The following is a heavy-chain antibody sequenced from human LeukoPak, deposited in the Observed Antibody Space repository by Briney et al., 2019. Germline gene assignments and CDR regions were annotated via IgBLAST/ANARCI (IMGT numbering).Heavy chain of an antibody. Sequence: GGSLRLSCAASGFTFDDFGMNWVRQAPGKGLEWVSYINWNGVYTTYADSVKGRFTISRDNAENSLYLQMNSLRAEDTALYYCARSPASRPYFDFWGQGTLVTVSS. J-gene: IGHJ4*02. V-gene: IGHV3-20*04. CDR1: GFTFDDFG. CDR2: INWNGVYT. CDR3: ARSPASRPYFDF.